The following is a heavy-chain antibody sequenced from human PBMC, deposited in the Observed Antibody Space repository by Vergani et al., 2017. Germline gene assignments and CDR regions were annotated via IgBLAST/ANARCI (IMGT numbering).Heavy chain of an antibody. CDR3: VYRKTECGTTGXFYPFYYYCYMDV. Sequence: QITLKESGPTLVKPTQTLTLTCTFSGFSLNTRGVSVAWIRQPPGKALDWLALIYWKDDQHYSPSLNNRVTITKDTSKTQVVLTMTNMDYVDTGTYYCVYRKTECGTTGXFYPFYYYCYMDVWGKGTTVTVSS. D-gene: IGHD1-7*01. CDR1: GFSLNTRGVS. CDR2: IYWKDDQ. J-gene: IGHJ6*03. V-gene: IGHV2-5*04.